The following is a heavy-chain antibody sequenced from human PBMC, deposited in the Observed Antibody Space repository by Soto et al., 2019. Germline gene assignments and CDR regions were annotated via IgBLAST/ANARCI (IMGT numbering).Heavy chain of an antibody. CDR1: GFTVSSNY. V-gene: IGHV3-53*01. D-gene: IGHD6-13*01. J-gene: IGHJ6*02. Sequence: GGSLRLSCAASGFTVSSNYMSWVRQAPGKGLEWVSVIYSGGSTYYADSVKGRFTISRDNSKNTLYLQMNSLRAEDTAVYYCARDLIAAAPGYYYGMDVWGQGTTVTVSS. CDR2: IYSGGST. CDR3: ARDLIAAAPGYYYGMDV.